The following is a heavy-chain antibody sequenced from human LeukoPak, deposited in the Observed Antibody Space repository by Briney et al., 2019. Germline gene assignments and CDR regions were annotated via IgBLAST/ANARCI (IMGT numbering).Heavy chain of an antibody. V-gene: IGHV3-74*01. CDR2: INSDGSST. Sequence: GGSLRLSCAASGFTFSSYWMHWVRQAPGKGLVWVSRINSDGSSTSYADSVKGRFTISRDNAKNSLYLQMNSLRAEDTAVYYCAREGAALPYYGMDVWGQGTTVTVSS. CDR3: AREGAALPYYGMDV. D-gene: IGHD6-6*01. J-gene: IGHJ6*02. CDR1: GFTFSSYW.